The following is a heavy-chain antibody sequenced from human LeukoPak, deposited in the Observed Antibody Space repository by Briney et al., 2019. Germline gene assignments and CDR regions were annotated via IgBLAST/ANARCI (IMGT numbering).Heavy chain of an antibody. J-gene: IGHJ2*01. CDR3: AVAYDGAEGYFDL. V-gene: IGHV1-69*02. D-gene: IGHD3-22*01. CDR2: VSPALVIS. Sequence: GASVKVSCKASGGEFVTYYITWVRQAPGQGLEWMGRVSPALVISYYAQKFQGRLTISADTSTTTAYMELTSLRPEDTAVYYCAVAYDGAEGYFDLWGRGTLVTVSS. CDR1: GGEFVTYY.